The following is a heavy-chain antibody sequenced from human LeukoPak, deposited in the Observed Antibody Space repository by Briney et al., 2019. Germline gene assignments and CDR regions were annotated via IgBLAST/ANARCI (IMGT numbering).Heavy chain of an antibody. J-gene: IGHJ4*02. D-gene: IGHD5-24*01. CDR3: ARTYRNGDKFCSVY. CDR2: INQDGSER. Sequence: GGSLRLSCAASGFTFSNYWINWVRQAPGKGLEWVANINQDGSERYYVDSVKGRFTISRDNAKDSLYLQMSSLRAEDTAVYYCARTYRNGDKFCSVYWGQGTLVTVSS. V-gene: IGHV3-7*01. CDR1: GFTFSNYW.